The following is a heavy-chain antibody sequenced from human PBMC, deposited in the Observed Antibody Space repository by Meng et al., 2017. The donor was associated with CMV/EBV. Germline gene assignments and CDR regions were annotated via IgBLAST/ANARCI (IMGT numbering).Heavy chain of an antibody. J-gene: IGHJ6*02. CDR2: ISYDGSNK. V-gene: IGHV3-30-3*01. CDR3: ARVAVADYYYYGMDV. Sequence: GGSLRLSCTASGFTFGDYAISWVRQAPGKGLEWVAVISYDGSNKYYADSVKGRFTISRDNSKNTLYLQMNSLRAEDTAVYYCARVAVADYYYYGMDVWGQGTTVTVSS. D-gene: IGHD6-19*01. CDR1: GFTFGDYA.